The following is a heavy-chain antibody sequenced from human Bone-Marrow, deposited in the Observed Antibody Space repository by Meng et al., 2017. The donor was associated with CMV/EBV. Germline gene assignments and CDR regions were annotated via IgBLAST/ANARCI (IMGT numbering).Heavy chain of an antibody. CDR1: GGSLSSYY. CDR3: ARSRLGNGASDY. V-gene: IGHV4-39*01. CDR2: IYYSGST. J-gene: IGHJ4*02. Sequence: SETLSLTCTVSGGSLSSYYWGWIRQPPGKGLEWIGSIYYSGSTYYNPSLKSRVTISVDTSKNQFSLKLSSVTAADTAVYYCARSRLGNGASDYWGQGTLVTVSS. D-gene: IGHD1-26*01.